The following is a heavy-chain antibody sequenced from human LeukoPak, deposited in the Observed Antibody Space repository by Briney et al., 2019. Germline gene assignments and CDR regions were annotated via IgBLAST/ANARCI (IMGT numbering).Heavy chain of an antibody. D-gene: IGHD3-9*01. CDR1: GGTFISYA. J-gene: IGHJ4*02. CDR2: IIPIFGTT. Sequence: SVKVSCKASGGTFISYAISWVRQAPGQGLEWMGRIIPIFGTTYYAQKFQGRVTITTDEPTSTAYMELSSLRSEDAAVYYCASSPRGYFDWLLYFGYWGQGTLVTVSS. CDR3: ASSPRGYFDWLLYFGY. V-gene: IGHV1-69*05.